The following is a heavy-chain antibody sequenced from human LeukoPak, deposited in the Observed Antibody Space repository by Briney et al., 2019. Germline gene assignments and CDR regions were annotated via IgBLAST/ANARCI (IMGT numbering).Heavy chain of an antibody. D-gene: IGHD6-13*01. CDR2: MNPNSGNT. Sequence: RASVTVSCKASGYTFTSYDINWVRQAPGQGLEWMGWMNPNSGNTGYAQKFQGRVTMTRNTSISTAYMELSSLRSEDTAVYYCARDGRDGDSSSWYGGYYYGMDVWGQGTTVTVSS. CDR1: GYTFTSYD. J-gene: IGHJ6*02. V-gene: IGHV1-8*01. CDR3: ARDGRDGDSSSWYGGYYYGMDV.